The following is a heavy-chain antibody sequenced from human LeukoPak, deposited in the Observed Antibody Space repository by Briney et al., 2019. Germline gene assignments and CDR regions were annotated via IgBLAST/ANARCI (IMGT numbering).Heavy chain of an antibody. J-gene: IGHJ4*02. CDR2: IKQDGSEK. CDR1: GFTFSSYW. D-gene: IGHD3-16*02. Sequence: PGGSLRLSCAASGFTFSSYWMSWVRQAPGKGLEWVANIKQDGSEKYYVDSVKGRFTISRDNAKNSLYLQMNSLRAEDTAVYYCARDRGDYVWGSYRYEYYFDYWGQGTLVTVSS. V-gene: IGHV3-7*01. CDR3: ARDRGDYVWGSYRYEYYFDY.